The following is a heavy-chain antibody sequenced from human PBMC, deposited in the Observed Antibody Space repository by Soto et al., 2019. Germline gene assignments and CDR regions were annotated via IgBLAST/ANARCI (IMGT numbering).Heavy chain of an antibody. Sequence: GGSLRLSCAASGFTFSSYAMSWVRQAPGKGLEWVSAISGSGGSTYYADSVKGRFTISRDNSKNTLYLQMNSLRAEDTAVYYCAKGTVPYVANYYYYYMDVWGKGTTVTVSS. D-gene: IGHD5-12*01. CDR1: GFTFSSYA. CDR2: ISGSGGST. J-gene: IGHJ6*03. V-gene: IGHV3-23*01. CDR3: AKGTVPYVANYYYYYMDV.